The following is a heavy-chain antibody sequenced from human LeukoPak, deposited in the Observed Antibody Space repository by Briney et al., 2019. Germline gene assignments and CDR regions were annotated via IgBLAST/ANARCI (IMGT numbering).Heavy chain of an antibody. CDR3: AKDALGSSSAPNFDY. Sequence: GGSLRLSCAASGFTFSSYAMSWVRQAPGKGLEWVSAISGSGGSTYYADSVKGRFTISRDNSKSTLYLQMNSLRAEDTAVYYCAKDALGSSSAPNFDYWGQGTLVTVSS. J-gene: IGHJ4*02. CDR2: ISGSGGST. D-gene: IGHD6-6*01. V-gene: IGHV3-23*01. CDR1: GFTFSSYA.